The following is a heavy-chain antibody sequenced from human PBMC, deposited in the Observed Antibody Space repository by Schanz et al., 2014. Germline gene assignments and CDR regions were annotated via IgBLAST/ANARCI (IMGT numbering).Heavy chain of an antibody. CDR2: INPSGGGT. V-gene: IGHV1-46*01. J-gene: IGHJ4*02. CDR3: ARGFDFWDR. D-gene: IGHD3-3*01. Sequence: QVQLVQSGAEVKKPGASVKVSCKASGYTFTGYYMHWVRQAPGQGLEWMGIINPSGGGTSYALRFQGRLTMTTDTSTSTAYMELRSLRSDDTAVYYCARGFDFWDRWGQGTLVIVSS. CDR1: GYTFTGYY.